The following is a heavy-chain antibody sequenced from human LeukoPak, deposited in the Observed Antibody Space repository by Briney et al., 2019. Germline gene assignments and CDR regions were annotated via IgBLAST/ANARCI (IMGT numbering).Heavy chain of an antibody. CDR2: INHSGST. CDR3: ARGVEGYCSSTSCYPYYYYYYYMDV. D-gene: IGHD2-2*01. CDR1: GPSFSGYY. V-gene: IGHV4-34*01. Sequence: SETLSLTCAVYGPSFSGYYWSWIRQPPGKGLEWIGEINHSGSTNYNPSLKSRVTISVDTSKNQFSLKLSSVTAADTAVYYCARGVEGYCSSTSCYPYYYYYYYMDVWGKGTTVTVSS. J-gene: IGHJ6*03.